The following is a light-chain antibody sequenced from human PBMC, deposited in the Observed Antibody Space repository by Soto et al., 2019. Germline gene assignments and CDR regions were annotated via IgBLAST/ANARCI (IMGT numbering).Light chain of an antibody. CDR3: QHYDHLPIT. Sequence: DIQMTQSPSSLSASVGDRVTITCQASQDITNYLNWYQQKPGKAPRLLLYDASSLETGLPSRFSGSGSGTDFTFTISSLQPEDIATYYCQHYDHLPITFGQGTRLEIK. CDR2: DAS. J-gene: IGKJ5*01. V-gene: IGKV1-33*01. CDR1: QDITNY.